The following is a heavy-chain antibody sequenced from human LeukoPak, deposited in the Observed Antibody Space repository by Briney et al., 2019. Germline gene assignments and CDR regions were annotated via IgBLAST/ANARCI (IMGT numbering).Heavy chain of an antibody. J-gene: IGHJ3*02. Sequence: PSETLSFTCTVSGGSISSYYWSWIRQPPGKGLEWIGYIYYSGSTNYNPSLKSRVTISVDTSKNQFSLKLSSVTAADTAVYYCARVWGDAFDIWGQGTMVTVSS. CDR3: ARVWGDAFDI. CDR2: IYYSGST. D-gene: IGHD3-16*01. V-gene: IGHV4-59*01. CDR1: GGSISSYY.